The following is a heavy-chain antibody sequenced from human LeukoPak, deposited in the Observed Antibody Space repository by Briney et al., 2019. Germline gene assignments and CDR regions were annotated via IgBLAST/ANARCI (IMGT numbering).Heavy chain of an antibody. D-gene: IGHD3-10*01. CDR2: IHTNGRT. J-gene: IGHJ4*02. V-gene: IGHV4-4*09. CDR3: TRRAPTSYGHYLDS. CDR1: GDSISSYY. Sequence: SETLSLTCTVSGDSISSYYWSWIRQTPGKGLEWIGYIHTNGRTNYSPSLKSRVTMSVDSSKNQLSLMLSSVTAADTAVYYCTRRAPTSYGHYLDSWGQGTLVTVSS.